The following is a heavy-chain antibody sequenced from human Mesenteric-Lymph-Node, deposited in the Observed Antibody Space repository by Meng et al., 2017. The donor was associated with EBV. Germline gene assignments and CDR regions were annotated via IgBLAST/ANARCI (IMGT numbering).Heavy chain of an antibody. D-gene: IGHD3-3*01. J-gene: IGHJ4*02. CDR1: GGPLSGYY. CDR3: ARGRGVYYDFWSGYSA. Sequence: WGWGLLRPPGTMSPPCSVYGGPLSGYYWGWIRQPPGKGLEWIGEINHSGGTNYNPSLKSRVTISVDTSKNQFSLKLSSVTAADTAVYYCARGRGVYYDFWSGYSAWGQGTLVTVSS. CDR2: INHSGGT. V-gene: IGHV4-34*01.